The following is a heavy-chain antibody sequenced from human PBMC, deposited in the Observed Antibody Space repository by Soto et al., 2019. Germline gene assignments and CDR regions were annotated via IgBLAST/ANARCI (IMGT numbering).Heavy chain of an antibody. CDR1: GGSISSYY. D-gene: IGHD3-16*01. V-gene: IGHV4-4*08. CDR3: ARGGRGGGWSDY. J-gene: IGHJ4*02. Sequence: QVQLQESGPGLVDPSETLSLTCTVSGGSISSYYWSWIRQPPGKGLELIGYIYASGSTNYTPTLKSRLTISVDTAKNQFCLKLSSVTAADTAVYYCARGGRGGGWSDYWGQGTMVTVSS. CDR2: IYASGST.